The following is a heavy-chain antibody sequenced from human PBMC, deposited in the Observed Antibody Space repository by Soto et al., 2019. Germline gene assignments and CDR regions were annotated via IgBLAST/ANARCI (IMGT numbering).Heavy chain of an antibody. V-gene: IGHV1-18*04. D-gene: IGHD6-19*01. CDR1: GYTFTSYG. CDR2: ISAYNGNT. Sequence: QVQLVQSGAEVKKPGASVKVSCKASGYTFTSYGISWVRQAPGQGLEWMGWISAYNGNTNYAQKFQGKVTITTDTSTSTAYMELRSLRSDDTAVYYCATRKAVTGEFGYFDLWGRGTLVTVSS. CDR3: ATRKAVTGEFGYFDL. J-gene: IGHJ2*01.